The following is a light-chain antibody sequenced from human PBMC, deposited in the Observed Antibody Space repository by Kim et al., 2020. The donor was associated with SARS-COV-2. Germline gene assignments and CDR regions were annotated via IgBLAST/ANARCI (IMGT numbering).Light chain of an antibody. CDR2: KAS. V-gene: IGKV1-5*03. J-gene: IGKJ1*01. Sequence: DIQMTQSPSTLSASVGDRVTITCRASQSISAWLAWYQQKPGKAPKLLIYKASSLEGGVSSRFSGSGSGTEFTLTISSLQPDDFATYYCQQYNSYSGTFGQGTKVDIK. CDR3: QQYNSYSGT. CDR1: QSISAW.